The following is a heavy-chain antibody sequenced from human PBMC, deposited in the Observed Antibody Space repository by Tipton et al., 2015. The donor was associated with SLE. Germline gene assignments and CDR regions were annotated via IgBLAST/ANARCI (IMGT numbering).Heavy chain of an antibody. D-gene: IGHD3-10*02. CDR2: IIPIFGTA. J-gene: IGHJ5*02. CDR3: AGAGQDYYVDSWFDP. CDR1: GGTFSSYA. Sequence: QLVQSGAEVKKPGSSVKVSCKASGGTFSSYAISWVRQAPGQGLEWMGGIIPIFGTASYAQKFQGRVTMTRDTSTSTVYMELSSLRSEDTAVYYYAGAGQDYYVDSWFDPWGQGTLVTVSS. V-gene: IGHV1-69*06.